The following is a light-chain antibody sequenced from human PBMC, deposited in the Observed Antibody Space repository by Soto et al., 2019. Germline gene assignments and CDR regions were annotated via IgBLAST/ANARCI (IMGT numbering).Light chain of an antibody. CDR2: EVS. J-gene: IGLJ2*01. CDR1: SSDVGSYNY. CDR3: SSYAGSNHLVV. Sequence: QSALTQPPSASGSPGQSVTISCTGTSSDVGSYNYVSWYQQHPGKAPKLIIYEVSKRPSGVPDRFSGSKSDNTASLTVSGLQGEDEADYYCSSYAGSNHLVVFGGGTKLTVL. V-gene: IGLV2-8*01.